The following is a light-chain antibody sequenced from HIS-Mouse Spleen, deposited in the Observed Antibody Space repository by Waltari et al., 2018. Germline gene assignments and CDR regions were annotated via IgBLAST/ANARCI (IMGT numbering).Light chain of an antibody. CDR1: SSDVGGYNY. CDR2: DVS. CDR3: SSYTSSSTPYV. J-gene: IGLJ1*01. Sequence: QSALTQPASVSGSPGQSITISCTGTSSDVGGYNYVSWYQQHPGNAPKLMIYDVSNRPAGVSNRCSGSKSGNTAALTISGLQAEDEADYYCSSYTSSSTPYVFGTGTKVTVL. V-gene: IGLV2-14*03.